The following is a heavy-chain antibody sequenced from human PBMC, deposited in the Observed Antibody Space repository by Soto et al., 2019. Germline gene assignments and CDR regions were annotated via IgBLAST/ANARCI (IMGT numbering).Heavy chain of an antibody. J-gene: IGHJ6*03. CDR1: GFTFSSYS. Sequence: PGGSLRLSCAASGFTFSSYSMNWVRQAPGKGLEWVSYISSSSSTIYYADSVKGRFTISRDNAKNSLYLQMNSLRSEDTAVYYCARGIPNWNYRNYMDVWGKGTTVTVSS. D-gene: IGHD1-7*01. CDR3: ARGIPNWNYRNYMDV. CDR2: ISSSSSTI. V-gene: IGHV3-48*01.